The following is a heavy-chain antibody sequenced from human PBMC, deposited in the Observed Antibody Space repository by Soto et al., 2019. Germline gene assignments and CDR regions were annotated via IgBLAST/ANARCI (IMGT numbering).Heavy chain of an antibody. J-gene: IGHJ4*02. Sequence: QVQLQVSEPGLVRPSQTLSLTCTVSGGSMSSGGYYWSWIRPHPGKGQDWIGYIYYSGSNYYNPSLKPRVTISADTSKNQFSLKLSSVTAADTAVYYCARDPDYWGQGTLVTVSS. CDR1: GGSMSSGGYY. V-gene: IGHV4-31*03. CDR3: ARDPDY. CDR2: IYYSGSN.